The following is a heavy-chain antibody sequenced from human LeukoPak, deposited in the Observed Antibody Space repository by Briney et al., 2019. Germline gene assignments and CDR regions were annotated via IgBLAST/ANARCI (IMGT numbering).Heavy chain of an antibody. D-gene: IGHD3-10*01. CDR1: GFTFSSYG. CDR2: ISYDGSYK. Sequence: QTGGSLRLSCAASGFTFSSYGMHWVRQSPGKGLEWMALISYDGSYKDFADSVQGRFTISRDNSKNTLYLQMTSLRAEDTAVYYCAKDLTYDSGSCLDFWGQGTLVTVSS. V-gene: IGHV3-30*18. J-gene: IGHJ4*02. CDR3: AKDLTYDSGSCLDF.